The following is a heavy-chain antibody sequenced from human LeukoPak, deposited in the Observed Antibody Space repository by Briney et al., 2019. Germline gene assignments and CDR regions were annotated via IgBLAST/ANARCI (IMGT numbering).Heavy chain of an antibody. CDR2: IIPIFGIA. CDR1: GGTFSSYA. Sequence: SVKVSCKASGGTFSSYAISWVRQAPGQGLEWMGRIIPIFGIANYAQKFQGRVTITADKSTSTAYMELSSLRSEDTAVYYCAREGSGYDPLRPYYYSGMDVWGQGTTVTVSS. D-gene: IGHD5-12*01. J-gene: IGHJ6*02. V-gene: IGHV1-69*04. CDR3: AREGSGYDPLRPYYYSGMDV.